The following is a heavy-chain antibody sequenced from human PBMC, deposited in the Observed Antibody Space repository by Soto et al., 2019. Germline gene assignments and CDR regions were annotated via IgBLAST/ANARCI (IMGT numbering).Heavy chain of an antibody. V-gene: IGHV1-58*01. J-gene: IGHJ3*02. D-gene: IGHD3-22*01. Sequence: SVKVSCKASGFTFSSSAAQWVRQARGQRLEWIGWIVVGSGHTNYAQKFQERVTITRDMSTSTAYMDLSSLRSEDTAVYYCAADGYSYDGSYAFDTWGQGTTVTVS. CDR2: IVVGSGHT. CDR1: GFTFSSSA. CDR3: AADGYSYDGSYAFDT.